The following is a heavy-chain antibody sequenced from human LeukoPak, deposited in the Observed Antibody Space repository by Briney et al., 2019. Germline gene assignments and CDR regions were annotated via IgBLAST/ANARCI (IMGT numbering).Heavy chain of an antibody. V-gene: IGHV4-59*01. J-gene: IGHJ4*02. CDR3: ARGSSSWYASPVF. Sequence: PSETLSLTCTVSGGSISSYCWSWIRQPPGKGLEWIGYIYYSGSTNYNPSLKSRVTISVDTSKNQFSLKLGSVTAADTAVYYCARGSSSWYASPVFWGQGTLVTVSS. CDR1: GGSISSYC. D-gene: IGHD6-13*01. CDR2: IYYSGST.